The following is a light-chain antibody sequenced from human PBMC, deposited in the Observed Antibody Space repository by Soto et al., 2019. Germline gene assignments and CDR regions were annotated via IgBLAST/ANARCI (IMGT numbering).Light chain of an antibody. CDR2: KTY. J-gene: IGKJ4*01. V-gene: IGKV1-5*03. CDR1: QSISTG. Sequence: DIQMTQSPSTLSASVGDRVTITCRASQSISTGLAWYQRKPGKAPKLLIYKTYSLESWVSSRFSGSGSGTEFTISISSLKADDFVNYSCQQDKNYPLTFGGGTKLEIK. CDR3: QQDKNYPLT.